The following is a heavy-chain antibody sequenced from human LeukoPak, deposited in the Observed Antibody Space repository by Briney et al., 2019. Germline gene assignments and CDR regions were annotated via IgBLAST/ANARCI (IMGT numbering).Heavy chain of an antibody. V-gene: IGHV3-23*01. CDR1: GFTFSSYA. Sequence: PGGSLRLSRAASGFTFSSYAMSWVRQAPGKGLEWVSAISGSGGSTYYADSVKGRFTISRDNSKNTLYLQMNSLRAEDTAVYYCAKDGGIAAAGTEGNWGQGTLVTVSS. CDR2: ISGSGGST. CDR3: AKDGGIAAAGTEGN. J-gene: IGHJ4*02. D-gene: IGHD6-13*01.